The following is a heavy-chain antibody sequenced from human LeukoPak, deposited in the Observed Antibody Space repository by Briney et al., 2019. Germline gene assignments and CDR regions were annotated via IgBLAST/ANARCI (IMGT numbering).Heavy chain of an antibody. CDR3: ARHWV. V-gene: IGHV3-23*01. D-gene: IGHD3-16*01. J-gene: IGHJ4*02. Sequence: GGSVRHSCAASGFGLSVYDMGWVRQPPGKGLEWVSTISRSGENTYYADSVKGRFTISRDNSKNTVYLQMNNLRVDDAAVYYCARHWVWGQGTLVTVS. CDR1: GFGLSVYD. CDR2: ISRSGENT.